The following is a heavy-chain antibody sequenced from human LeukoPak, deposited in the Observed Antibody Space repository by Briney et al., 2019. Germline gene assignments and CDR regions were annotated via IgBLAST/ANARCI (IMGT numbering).Heavy chain of an antibody. V-gene: IGHV3-23*01. CDR2: ISGSGGST. D-gene: IGHD2-2*01. Sequence: GGSLRLSCAASGFTFSSYAMSWVRQAPGKGLEWVSAISGSGGSTYYADSVKGRFTISRDNSKNTLYLQMSSLRAEDTAVYYCAKAIPYQLQRAVFDYWGQGTLVTVSS. CDR1: GFTFSSYA. CDR3: AKAIPYQLQRAVFDY. J-gene: IGHJ4*02.